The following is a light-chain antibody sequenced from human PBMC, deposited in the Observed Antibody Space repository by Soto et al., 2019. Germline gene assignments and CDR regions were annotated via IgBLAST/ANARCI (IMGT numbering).Light chain of an antibody. V-gene: IGKV3-11*01. CDR2: GAS. CDR3: QQRSTLPVT. J-gene: IGKJ2*01. Sequence: EIVLTQSPGTLSLSPGERATLSCRASQTISTGLAWYQQKPGQSPRLVIWGASDRATGIPARFSGSGSGTDITLTISSLEPEDFAVYYCQQRSTLPVTFGQGTKLEIK. CDR1: QTISTG.